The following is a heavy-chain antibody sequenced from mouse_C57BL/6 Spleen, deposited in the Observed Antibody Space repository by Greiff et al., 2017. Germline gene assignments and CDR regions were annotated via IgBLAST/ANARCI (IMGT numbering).Heavy chain of an antibody. Sequence: QVQLQQPGAELVMPGASVKLSCKASGYTFTSYWMHWVKQRPGQGLEWIGEIDPSDSYTNYNQKFKGKSTLTVDKSSSTAYMQLSSLTSEDSAVYYCARDYYGSSYREGFDYWGQGTTLTVSS. V-gene: IGHV1-69*01. CDR2: IDPSDSYT. D-gene: IGHD1-1*01. CDR1: GYTFTSYW. J-gene: IGHJ2*01. CDR3: ARDYYGSSYREGFDY.